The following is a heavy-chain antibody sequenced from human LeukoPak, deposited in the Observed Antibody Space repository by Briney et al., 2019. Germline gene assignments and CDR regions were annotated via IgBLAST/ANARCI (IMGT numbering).Heavy chain of an antibody. J-gene: IGHJ4*02. Sequence: GGSLRLSCAASGFTFNTYTMNWVRQAPGKGLEWVSYISSSGSTIYYADSVKGRFTISRDNAKNSLYLQMNSLRPEDTAVYYCARDGKAVAADFDYWGQGTLVTVSS. D-gene: IGHD6-19*01. CDR1: GFTFNTYT. V-gene: IGHV3-48*04. CDR2: ISSSGSTI. CDR3: ARDGKAVAADFDY.